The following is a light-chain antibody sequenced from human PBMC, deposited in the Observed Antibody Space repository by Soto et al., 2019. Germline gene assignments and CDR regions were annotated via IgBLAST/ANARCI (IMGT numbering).Light chain of an antibody. Sequence: SYELTQPPSVSVSPGQTASITCSGDKLGDKYACWYQQKPGQSPVLVIYQDSKRPSGIPERFSGSNSGNTATLTISGTQAMDEADYYCQAWDSSTVLCGTGTKVTVL. CDR3: QAWDSSTVL. V-gene: IGLV3-1*01. J-gene: IGLJ1*01. CDR1: KLGDKY. CDR2: QDS.